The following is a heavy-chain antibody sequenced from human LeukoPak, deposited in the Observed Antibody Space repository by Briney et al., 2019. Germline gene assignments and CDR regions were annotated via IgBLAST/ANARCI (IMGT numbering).Heavy chain of an antibody. V-gene: IGHV3-48*04. Sequence: GALRLSCAASGFTFSIHNMDWVRQAPGKGLEWISYINSGGDATHYADSVKGRFTISRDDAKNSLYMQMNSLRAEDTAVYYCARSSAREYCSSSSCYLIGAFDIWGQGTMVTVSS. CDR1: GFTFSIHN. CDR2: INSGGDAT. D-gene: IGHD2-2*01. CDR3: ARSSAREYCSSSSCYLIGAFDI. J-gene: IGHJ3*02.